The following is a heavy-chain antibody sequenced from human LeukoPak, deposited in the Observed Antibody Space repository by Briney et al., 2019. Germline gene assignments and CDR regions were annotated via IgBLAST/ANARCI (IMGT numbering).Heavy chain of an antibody. CDR3: ARTLDYYDTGIFDY. CDR1: GGSISSSSYY. V-gene: IGHV4-39*07. J-gene: IGHJ4*02. D-gene: IGHD3-22*01. Sequence: SETLSLTCTVSGGSISSSSYYWGWIRQPPGKGLEWIGSIYYSGSTYYNPSLKSRVTISVDTSKNQFSLKLSSVTAADTAVYFCARTLDYYDTGIFDYWGQGTLVTVSS. CDR2: IYYSGST.